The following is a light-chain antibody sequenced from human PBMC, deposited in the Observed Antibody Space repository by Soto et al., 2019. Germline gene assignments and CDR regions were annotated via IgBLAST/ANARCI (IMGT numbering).Light chain of an antibody. CDR1: QSISGK. CDR3: QQLHDYPIT. V-gene: IGKV1-39*01. CDR2: AAS. J-gene: IGKJ5*01. Sequence: IQMTQSPSSLSASVGDRVTITCRTSQSISGKLSWYQQIPGKAPKILIYAASSLQSGVPSRFRGSGSGTDFTLTISRLQPEDFETYYCQQLHDYPITFGQGTRLEIK.